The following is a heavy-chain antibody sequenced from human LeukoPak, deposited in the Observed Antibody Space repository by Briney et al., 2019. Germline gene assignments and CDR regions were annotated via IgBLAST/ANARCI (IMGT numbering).Heavy chain of an antibody. D-gene: IGHD4-23*01. J-gene: IGHJ4*02. V-gene: IGHV1-69*13. CDR1: GGTFSSYA. CDR2: ITPIFGTA. CDR3: ARGWLAETTVVTPYNF. Sequence: GASVKVSCKASGGTFSSYAISWVRQAPGQGLEWMGGITPIFGTANYAQKFQGRVTITAVESMSTAYMELRSLRSEDTAVYYCARGWLAETTVVTPYNFWGQGTLVTV.